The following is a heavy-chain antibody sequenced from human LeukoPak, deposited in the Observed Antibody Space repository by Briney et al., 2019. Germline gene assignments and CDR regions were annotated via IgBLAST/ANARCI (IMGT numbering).Heavy chain of an antibody. CDR1: GFTFSDYY. D-gene: IGHD6-13*01. CDR2: ISSSGSTI. V-gene: IGHV3-11*04. J-gene: IGHJ4*02. Sequence: PGGSLRLSCAASGFTFSDYYMSWIRQAPGKGLEWVSYISSSGSTIYYADSVKGRFTISRDNAKNSLYLQMNSLRAEDTAVYYCARVLARRRQPLLPDYWGQGTLVTVSS. CDR3: ARVLARRRQPLLPDY.